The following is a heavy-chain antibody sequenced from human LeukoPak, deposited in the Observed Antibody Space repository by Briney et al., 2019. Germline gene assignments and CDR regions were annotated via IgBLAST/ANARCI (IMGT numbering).Heavy chain of an antibody. CDR3: ARDQNWFDP. V-gene: IGHV3-66*01. CDR2: IYSGGSR. J-gene: IGHJ5*02. Sequence: PGGSLRLSCAASGFTVISNYMSWVRQAPGKGLEWVSVIYSGGSRYYADSVKGRFTISKDNSKNTPYLQMNSLRVEDTAVYYCARDQNWFDPWGQGTLVTVSS. CDR1: GFTVISNY.